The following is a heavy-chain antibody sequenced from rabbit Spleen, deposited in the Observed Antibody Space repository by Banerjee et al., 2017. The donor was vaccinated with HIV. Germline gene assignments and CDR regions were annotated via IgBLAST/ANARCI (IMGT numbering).Heavy chain of an antibody. V-gene: IGHV1S45*01. CDR2: IYPNYDFT. CDR1: GFSFGDRDV. J-gene: IGHJ4*01. Sequence: QEQLEESGGGLVKPKGSLTLTCKASGFSFGDRDVMCWVRQAPGKGLEWIAYIYPNYDFTDYASWVNGRFTISLDNAENTVFLQMTSLTAADTATYFCARAGYAGYGYDLWGPGTLVTVS. D-gene: IGHD6-1*01. CDR3: ARAGYAGYGYDL.